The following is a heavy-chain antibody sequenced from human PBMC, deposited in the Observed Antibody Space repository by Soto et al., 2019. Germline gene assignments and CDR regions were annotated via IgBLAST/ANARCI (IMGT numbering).Heavy chain of an antibody. J-gene: IGHJ4*02. CDR2: IWYDGSNK. D-gene: IGHD6-19*01. CDR3: ARAPGLIAAAVAGYFDY. V-gene: IGHV3-33*01. Sequence: GGSLRLSCAASGFTFSSYGMHWVRQAPGKGLEWVAVIWYDGSNKYYADSVKGRFTISRDNSKNTLYLQMNSLRAEDTAVYYCARAPGLIAAAVAGYFDYWGQGTLVTVSS. CDR1: GFTFSSYG.